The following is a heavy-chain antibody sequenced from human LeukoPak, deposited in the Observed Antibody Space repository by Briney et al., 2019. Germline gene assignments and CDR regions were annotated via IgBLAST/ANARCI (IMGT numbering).Heavy chain of an antibody. D-gene: IGHD3-16*01. V-gene: IGHV3-7*01. J-gene: IGHJ4*02. Sequence: GGSLRLSCAASGFTFSRSWVTWVRQAPGKGLEWVASINQDGSVKHYTDSVKGRFTISRDNSNNSLSLQRNSLRAEDTAVYYCAKLLGDVTSFDYWGQGTLVTVSS. CDR2: INQDGSVK. CDR3: AKLLGDVTSFDY. CDR1: GFTFSRSW.